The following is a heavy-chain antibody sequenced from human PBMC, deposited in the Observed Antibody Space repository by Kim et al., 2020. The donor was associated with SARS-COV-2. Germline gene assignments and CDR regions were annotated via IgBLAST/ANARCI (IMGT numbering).Heavy chain of an antibody. D-gene: IGHD6-19*01. V-gene: IGHV5-51*01. J-gene: IGHJ6*03. CDR3: ARHSSGWYYMDV. Sequence: YSPHIQGRVTISPDKPIGTAYLQWSSLKASDTAMYYCARHSSGWYYMDVWGKGTTVTVSS.